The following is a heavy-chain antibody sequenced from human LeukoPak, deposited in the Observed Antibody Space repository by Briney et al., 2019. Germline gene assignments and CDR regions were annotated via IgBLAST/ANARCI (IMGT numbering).Heavy chain of an antibody. J-gene: IGHJ5*02. D-gene: IGHD3-10*01. CDR1: GGPISGGGYY. V-gene: IGHV4-31*03. CDR2: IYYSGST. CDR3: ARDFGKGGSGSYWFRFDP. Sequence: SETLSLTCTVSGGPISGGGYYWSWIRQHPGKGLEWIGYIYYSGSTYYNPSLKSRVTISVDTSKNQFSLKLSSVTAADTAVYYCARDFGKGGSGSYWFRFDPWGQGTLVTVSS.